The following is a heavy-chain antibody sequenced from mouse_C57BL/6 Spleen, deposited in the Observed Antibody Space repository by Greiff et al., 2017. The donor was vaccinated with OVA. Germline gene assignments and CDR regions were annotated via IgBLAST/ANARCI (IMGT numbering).Heavy chain of an antibody. CDR1: GYTFTSYW. V-gene: IGHV1-64*01. Sequence: QVQLQQPEAELVKPGASVKLSCKASGYTFTSYWMHWVKQRPGQGLEWIGMIHPNSGSTNYNEKFKSKATLTVDKSSSTAYMQLSSLTSEDSAVYYCARLGGNYGGDYWGQGTTLTVSS. CDR2: IHPNSGST. CDR3: ARLGGNYGGDY. D-gene: IGHD2-1*01. J-gene: IGHJ2*01.